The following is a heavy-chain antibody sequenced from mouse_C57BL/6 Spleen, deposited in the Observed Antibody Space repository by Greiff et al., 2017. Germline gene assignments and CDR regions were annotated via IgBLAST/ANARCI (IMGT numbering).Heavy chain of an antibody. CDR3: TTGGITTYFDY. D-gene: IGHD2-4*01. Sequence: VQLQQSGAELVRPGASVKLSCTASGFNIKDDYMHWVKQRPEQGLEWIGWIDPENGDTEYASKFQGKATITADTSSNTAYLQLSSLTSEDTAVYYCTTGGITTYFDYWGQGTTLTVSS. CDR2: IDPENGDT. V-gene: IGHV14-4*01. CDR1: GFNIKDDY. J-gene: IGHJ2*01.